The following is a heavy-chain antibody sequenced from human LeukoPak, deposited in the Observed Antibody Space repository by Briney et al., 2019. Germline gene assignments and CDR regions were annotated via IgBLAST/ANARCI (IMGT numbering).Heavy chain of an antibody. D-gene: IGHD2-21*01. J-gene: IGHJ4*02. V-gene: IGHV3-30*03. CDR1: GFIFSSYG. Sequence: GGSLRLSCAASGFIFSSYGMHWVRQAPGKGLEWVAGISYDGTNKKYVESVKGRFTISRDNSNNMLYLQMNSLRAEDTAMYYVSRGSIVGTILPFDYWGQGTLVTVSS. CDR3: SRGSIVGTILPFDY. CDR2: ISYDGTNK.